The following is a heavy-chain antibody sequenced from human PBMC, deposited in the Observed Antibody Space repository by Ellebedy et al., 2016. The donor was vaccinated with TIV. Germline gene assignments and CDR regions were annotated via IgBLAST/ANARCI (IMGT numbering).Heavy chain of an antibody. Sequence: GESLKISCAASGFTFDDYIMHWVRQAPGKGLEWVSLISWDGSNTNYADSVRGRVTISRDNIKNSLFLQMSSLRTEDTGVYYCAKDIGSSDEAFDIWGQGTMVTVSS. CDR2: ISWDGSNT. D-gene: IGHD6-25*01. CDR3: AKDIGSSDEAFDI. CDR1: GFTFDDYI. J-gene: IGHJ3*02. V-gene: IGHV3-43*01.